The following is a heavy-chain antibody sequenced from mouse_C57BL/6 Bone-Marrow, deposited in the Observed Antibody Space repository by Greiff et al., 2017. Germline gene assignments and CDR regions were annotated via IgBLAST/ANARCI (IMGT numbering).Heavy chain of an antibody. CDR1: GYTFTSYW. CDR3: ARDSGGDY. V-gene: IGHV1-55*01. CDR2: IYPGSGST. J-gene: IGHJ4*01. Sequence: QVQLQQPGAELVKPGASVKMSCKASGYTFTSYWITWVKQRPGQGLEWIGDIYPGSGSTNYNEKFKSKATLTVDTSSSTAYRQLRRLTSEASAVYYCARDSGGDYWGQGTSVTVSS.